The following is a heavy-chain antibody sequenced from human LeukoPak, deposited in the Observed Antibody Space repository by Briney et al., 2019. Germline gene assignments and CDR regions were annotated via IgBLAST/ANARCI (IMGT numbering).Heavy chain of an antibody. Sequence: SETLSLTCAVSGYSISSGYYWGWIRQPPGKGLEWIGSIYHSGSTYYNPSLKSRVTISVDTSKNQFSLKLSSVTAADTAVYYCARHARPSGGLHVFDIWGQGTVVTVSS. D-gene: IGHD3-10*01. CDR3: ARHARPSGGLHVFDI. CDR1: GYSISSGYY. J-gene: IGHJ3*02. V-gene: IGHV4-38-2*01. CDR2: IYHSGST.